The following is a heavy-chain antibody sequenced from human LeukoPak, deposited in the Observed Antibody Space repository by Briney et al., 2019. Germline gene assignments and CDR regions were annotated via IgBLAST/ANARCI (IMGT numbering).Heavy chain of an antibody. CDR3: ASTHDYGDYYFDY. Sequence: GASVKVSCKASGGTFSSYAISWVRQAPGQGLEWMGGIIPILGTANYAQKFQGRVTITADESTSTAYMELSSLRSEDTAVYYCASTHDYGDYYFDYWGQGTLVTVSS. CDR1: GGTFSSYA. J-gene: IGHJ4*02. CDR2: IIPILGTA. V-gene: IGHV1-69*01. D-gene: IGHD4-17*01.